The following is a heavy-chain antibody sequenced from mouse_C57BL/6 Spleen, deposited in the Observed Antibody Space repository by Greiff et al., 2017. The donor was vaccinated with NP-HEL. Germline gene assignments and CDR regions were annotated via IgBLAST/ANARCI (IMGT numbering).Heavy chain of an antibody. CDR2: IYPGDGDT. Sequence: QVQLQQSGPELVKPGASVKISCKASGYAFSSSWMNWVKQRPGKGLEWIGRIYPGDGDTNYNGKFKGKATLTADKSSSTAYMQLRSLTSEDSAFYFCQRRGYSNYVLFDFDDRGQGTTLTVSS. CDR3: QRRGYSNYVLFDFDD. J-gene: IGHJ2*01. CDR1: GYAFSSSW. V-gene: IGHV1-82*01. D-gene: IGHD2-5*01.